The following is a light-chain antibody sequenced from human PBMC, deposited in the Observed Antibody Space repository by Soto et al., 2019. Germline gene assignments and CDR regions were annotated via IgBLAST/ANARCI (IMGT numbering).Light chain of an antibody. CDR1: QSVSRI. J-gene: IGKJ1*01. CDR3: QQYDKWPPT. CDR2: GAS. Sequence: EFVLTHSPGTLSLSPCERTTLSFRASQSVSRILAWYQQKPGQAPRLLIYGASTRATGIPVRFSGSGSGTEFTLTISSLQSEDFAVYYCQQYDKWPPTFGQGTKVDIK. V-gene: IGKV3-15*01.